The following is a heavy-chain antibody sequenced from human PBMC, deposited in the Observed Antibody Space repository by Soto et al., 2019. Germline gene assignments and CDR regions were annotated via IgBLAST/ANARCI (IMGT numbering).Heavy chain of an antibody. CDR1: GYTFTSYG. V-gene: IGHV1-18*01. CDR3: ARVQSGYDFAY. CDR2: ISAYNGNT. D-gene: IGHD5-12*01. Sequence: QVQLVPSGAEVKKPGASVKGSCKASGYTFTSYGINWVRQDPGQGLEWMGWISAYNGNTYYAQKLKGRVTMTTDTSTSTAYMELRSLRSDDTAVYYCARVQSGYDFAYWGQGTLVTVSS. J-gene: IGHJ4*02.